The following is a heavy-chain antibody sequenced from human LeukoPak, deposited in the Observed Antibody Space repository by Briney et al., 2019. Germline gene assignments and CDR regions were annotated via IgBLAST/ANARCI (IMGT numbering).Heavy chain of an antibody. Sequence: PGGSLRLSCAASGFPLSRSAMSWVRQAPGKGLEWVSVIGGSGGDTYYADSVKGRFTISRDNSKNRLYLRMNSLRAEDTALYYCAKDFVVVPGLVNYFDSWGQGTLVTVSS. CDR1: GFPLSRSA. J-gene: IGHJ4*02. CDR2: IGGSGGDT. D-gene: IGHD2-2*01. V-gene: IGHV3-23*01. CDR3: AKDFVVVPGLVNYFDS.